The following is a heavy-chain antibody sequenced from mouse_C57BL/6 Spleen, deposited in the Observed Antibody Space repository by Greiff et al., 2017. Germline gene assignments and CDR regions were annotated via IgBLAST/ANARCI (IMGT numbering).Heavy chain of an antibody. CDR2: IDPETGGT. J-gene: IGHJ2*01. CDR1: GYTFTDYE. Sequence: VQLKESGAELVRPGASVTLSCKASGYTFTDYEMHWVKQTPVHGLEWIGAIDPETGGTAYNQKFKGKAILTADKSSSTAYMELRSLTSEDSAVYYCTDYYGSSYGNYWGQGTTLTVSS. D-gene: IGHD1-1*01. V-gene: IGHV1-15*01. CDR3: TDYYGSSYGNY.